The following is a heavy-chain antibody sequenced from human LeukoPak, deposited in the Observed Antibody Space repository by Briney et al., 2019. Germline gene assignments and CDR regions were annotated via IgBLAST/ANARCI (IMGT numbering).Heavy chain of an antibody. CDR2: IYYSGST. CDR3: ATLTIFGVPWKNYYYYMDV. D-gene: IGHD3-3*01. CDR1: GGSISSSSYY. V-gene: IGHV4-39*07. Sequence: SETLSLTCTVSGGSISSSSYYWGWIRQPPGKGLEWIGSIYYSGSTYYNPSLKSRVTISVDTSKNQFSLKLSSVTAADTAVYYCATLTIFGVPWKNYYYYMDVWGKGTTVTISS. J-gene: IGHJ6*03.